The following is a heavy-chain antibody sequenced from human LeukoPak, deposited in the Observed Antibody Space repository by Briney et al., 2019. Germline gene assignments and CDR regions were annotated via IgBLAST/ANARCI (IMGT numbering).Heavy chain of an antibody. D-gene: IGHD6-25*01. CDR2: ISSSGSTI. V-gene: IGHV3-48*03. J-gene: IGHJ4*02. CDR1: GFTFSSYA. Sequence: TGGSLRLSCAASGFTFSSYAIHWVRQAPGKGLEWVSYISSSGSTIYYADSVKGRFTISRDNAKNSLYLQMNSLRAEDTAVYYCARDLNSSGPDNWGQGTLVTVSS. CDR3: ARDLNSSGPDN.